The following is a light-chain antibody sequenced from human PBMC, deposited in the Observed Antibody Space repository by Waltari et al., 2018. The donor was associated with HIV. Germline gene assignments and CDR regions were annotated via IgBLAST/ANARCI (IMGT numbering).Light chain of an antibody. CDR2: DVT. CDR1: HSDVAAYNY. J-gene: IGLJ2*01. CDR3: CSYAGSYTWL. Sequence: QSALTQPRSVSGSPGQSVPCSCLGTHSDVAAYNYFSWYRQPPGEAPKLIIYDVTKRPSGVPDRFSGAKSVNTASLTVSGLQADDEAEYYCCSYAGSYTWLFGGGTKLTVL. V-gene: IGLV2-11*01.